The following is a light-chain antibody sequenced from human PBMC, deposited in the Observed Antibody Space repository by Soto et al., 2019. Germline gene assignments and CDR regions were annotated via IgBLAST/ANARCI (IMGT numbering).Light chain of an antibody. V-gene: IGKV1-39*01. CDR2: GES. J-gene: IGKJ4*01. CDR1: QSISSS. Sequence: DIQMTQSPSSLSASVGDRVTITSRARQSISSSLNWYQQKPGKAPKVLISGESSLQSGVPLRFSGSGSGTDFTLTISSLQSEDFASYYWQQSHSTPLTFGGGTKVEIK. CDR3: QQSHSTPLT.